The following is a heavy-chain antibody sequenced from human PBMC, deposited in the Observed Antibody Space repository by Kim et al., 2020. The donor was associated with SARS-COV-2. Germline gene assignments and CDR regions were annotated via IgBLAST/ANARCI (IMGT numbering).Heavy chain of an antibody. Sequence: GGSLRLSCATSGFTFTTYTMNWVRQAPGKGLEWVSSISSSTSYIYYADSVKGRFTISRDNAKNSLYLQMNSLRAEETAVYYCARDLYGGYAFDIWGQGTMVTVSS. CDR1: GFTFTTYT. CDR3: ARDLYGGYAFDI. D-gene: IGHD4-17*01. V-gene: IGHV3-21*01. J-gene: IGHJ3*02. CDR2: ISSSTSYI.